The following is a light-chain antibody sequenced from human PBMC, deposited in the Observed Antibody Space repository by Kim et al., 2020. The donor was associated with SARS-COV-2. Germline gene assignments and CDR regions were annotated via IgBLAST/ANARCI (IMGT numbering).Light chain of an antibody. CDR2: LNSDGRP. CDR3: QTWGTVV. CDR1: SGQRSYS. Sequence: ASVKPTCALSSGQRSYSIAWHQQQPEKGPRYLMKLNSDGRPSKGDGIPDRFSGSSSGAERYLTIPSLQSEDEADYYGQTWGTVVFGGGTQLTVL. J-gene: IGLJ2*01. V-gene: IGLV4-69*01.